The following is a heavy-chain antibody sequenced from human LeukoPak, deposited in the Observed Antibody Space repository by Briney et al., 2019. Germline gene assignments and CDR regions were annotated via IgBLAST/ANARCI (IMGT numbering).Heavy chain of an antibody. D-gene: IGHD2-2*01. J-gene: IGHJ5*02. CDR1: GYTFTSYD. CDR3: ARVRVPAARSERNWFDP. Sequence: ASVKVSCKASGYTFTSYDINWVRQAPGQGLEWMGWMNPNSGNTGYAQKFQGRVTMTRNTSISTAYMELSSLRSENTAVYYCARVRVPAARSERNWFDPWGQGTLVTVSS. CDR2: MNPNSGNT. V-gene: IGHV1-8*01.